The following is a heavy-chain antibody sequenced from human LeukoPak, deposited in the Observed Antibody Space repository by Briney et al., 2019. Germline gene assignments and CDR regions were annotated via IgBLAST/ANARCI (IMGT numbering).Heavy chain of an antibody. D-gene: IGHD2-21*02. CDR2: IDQDGGGK. CDR3: ARGDWAPFDY. CDR1: GFAFSDYW. Sequence: GGSLRLSCAASGFAFSDYWMNWVRQAPGKGLEWVANIDQDGGGKYYLDSVKGRFTISRDNAKSSLYLQIDSLRAEDTAVYYCARGDWAPFDYWGQGSLLTVSS. V-gene: IGHV3-7*01. J-gene: IGHJ4*02.